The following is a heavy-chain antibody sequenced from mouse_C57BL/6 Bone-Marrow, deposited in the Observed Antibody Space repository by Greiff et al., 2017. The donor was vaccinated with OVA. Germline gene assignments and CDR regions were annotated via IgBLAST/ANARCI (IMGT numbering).Heavy chain of an antibody. Sequence: EVKLQESGGGLVKPGGSLKLSCAASGFTFSSYAMSWVRQTPEKRLEWVATISDGGSYTYYPDNVKGRFTISRDNAKNNLYLQMSHLKSEDTAMYYCAKNYYGSSGGYFDVWGTGTTVTVSS. V-gene: IGHV5-4*03. CDR1: GFTFSSYA. CDR3: AKNYYGSSGGYFDV. J-gene: IGHJ1*03. D-gene: IGHD1-1*01. CDR2: ISDGGSYT.